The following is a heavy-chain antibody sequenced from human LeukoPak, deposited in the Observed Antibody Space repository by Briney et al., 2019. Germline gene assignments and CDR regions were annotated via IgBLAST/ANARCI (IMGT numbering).Heavy chain of an antibody. J-gene: IGHJ4*02. V-gene: IGHV3-9*01. D-gene: IGHD6-13*01. Sequence: GGSLRLSCAASGFTFDDYAMHWVRQAPGKGLEWVSGISWNSGSIGYADSVKGRFTISRDNAKNSLYLQMNSLRAEDTALYYCAKDIRMNMAAPGTGFDYWGQGTLVTVSS. CDR3: AKDIRMNMAAPGTGFDY. CDR2: ISWNSGSI. CDR1: GFTFDDYA.